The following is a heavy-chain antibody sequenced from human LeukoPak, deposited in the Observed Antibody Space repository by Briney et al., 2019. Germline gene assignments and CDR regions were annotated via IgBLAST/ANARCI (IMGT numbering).Heavy chain of an antibody. D-gene: IGHD1-26*01. CDR3: ARDRHSGTSLVYFDY. V-gene: IGHV3-23*03. CDR1: GFTYSSYA. J-gene: IGHJ4*02. CDR2: IYSGGSA. Sequence: GGSLRLSCVASGFTYSSYAMTWVRQAPGKGLEWVSLIYSGGSAYYADSVKGRFTISRDNSKNTLYLQMNSLRAEDTAVYYCARDRHSGTSLVYFDYWGQGTLVTVSS.